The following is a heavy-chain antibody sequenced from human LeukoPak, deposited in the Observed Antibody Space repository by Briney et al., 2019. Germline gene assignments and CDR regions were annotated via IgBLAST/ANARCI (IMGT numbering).Heavy chain of an antibody. Sequence: SQTLSLTCALSGDIVSSNSAAWNWIRQSPSRGLEWLVRTYYRSKWYNDYAVSVKSRITINPDTSKNQFSLQLNSVTPEDTAVYYCARGSSSWYPDDALDIWGQGTMVTVSS. V-gene: IGHV6-1*01. CDR3: ARGSSSWYPDDALDI. D-gene: IGHD6-13*01. CDR1: GDIVSSNSAA. CDR2: TYYRSKWYN. J-gene: IGHJ3*02.